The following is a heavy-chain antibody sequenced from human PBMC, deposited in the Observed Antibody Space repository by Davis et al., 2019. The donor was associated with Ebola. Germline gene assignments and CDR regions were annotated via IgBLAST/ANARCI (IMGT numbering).Heavy chain of an antibody. CDR2: ISSSSSTI. V-gene: IGHV3-48*01. CDR1: GFTISSYS. D-gene: IGHD3-3*01. J-gene: IGHJ6*04. Sequence: GESLNTSCAASGFTISSYSMNWVRQAPGKGLEWISYISSSSSTIYYADSVKGRFTISRDNAKNSLYLQMNSLRAEDTAVYYCAKSGLSFGVVKYHYGMDVWGKGTTVTVSS. CDR3: AKSGLSFGVVKYHYGMDV.